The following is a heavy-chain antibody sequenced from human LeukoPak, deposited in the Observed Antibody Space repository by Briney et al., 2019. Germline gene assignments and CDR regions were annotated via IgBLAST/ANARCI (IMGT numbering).Heavy chain of an antibody. V-gene: IGHV4-59*01. D-gene: IGHD6-19*01. J-gene: IGHJ6*02. CDR1: GGSISSYY. CDR3: ARGEAVAASRGYYYYYGMDV. Sequence: PSETLSLTCTVSGGSISSYYWSWIRQPPGKGLEWIGYIYYSGSTNYNPSLKSRVTISVDTSKSQFSLKLSSVTAADTAVYYCARGEAVAASRGYYYYYGMDVWGQGTTVTVSS. CDR2: IYYSGST.